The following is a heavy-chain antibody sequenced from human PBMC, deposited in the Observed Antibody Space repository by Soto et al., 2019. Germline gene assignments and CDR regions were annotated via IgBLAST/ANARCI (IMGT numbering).Heavy chain of an antibody. D-gene: IGHD3-3*01. CDR2: IYPGDSDT. V-gene: IGHV5-51*01. J-gene: IGHJ6*02. CDR3: ARNLDHYPTYYGMDV. CDR1: GYSFTSYW. Sequence: PGESLKISCKGSGYSFTSYWIGWVRQMPGKGLEWMGIIYPGDSDTRYSPSFQGQVTISADKSISTAYLQWSSLKASDTAMYYCARNLDHYPTYYGMDVWGQGTTVTVSS.